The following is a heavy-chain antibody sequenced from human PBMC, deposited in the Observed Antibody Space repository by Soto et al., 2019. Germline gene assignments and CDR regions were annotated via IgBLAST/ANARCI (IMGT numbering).Heavy chain of an antibody. CDR2: IYYSGTT. Sequence: PSETVSLTCNVSDGSISIRYWTWIRQPPGKGLDWIGYIYYSGTTNYNPSLKGRATISLDTSKNQFSLKLKSVSAADTAVYYCARMLGPGLSVSYFDYWGQGALVTVSS. D-gene: IGHD6-19*01. CDR3: ARMLGPGLSVSYFDY. V-gene: IGHV4-59*11. J-gene: IGHJ4*02. CDR1: DGSISIRY.